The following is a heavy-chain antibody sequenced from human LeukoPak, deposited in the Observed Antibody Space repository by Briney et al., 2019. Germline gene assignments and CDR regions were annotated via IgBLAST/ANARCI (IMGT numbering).Heavy chain of an antibody. D-gene: IGHD3-10*01. Sequence: SETLSLTCTVSGGSISSYYWSWIRQPPGKGLEWIGYIYYSGSTNYNPSLKSRVTISVDTSKNQFSLKLSSVTAADTAVYYCARARDYGSGSYYRSYGMDVWGQGTTATVSS. CDR3: ARARDYGSGSYYRSYGMDV. CDR2: IYYSGST. CDR1: GGSISSYY. J-gene: IGHJ6*02. V-gene: IGHV4-59*01.